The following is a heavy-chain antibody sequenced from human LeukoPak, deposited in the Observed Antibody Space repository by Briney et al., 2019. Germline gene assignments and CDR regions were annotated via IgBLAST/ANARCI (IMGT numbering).Heavy chain of an antibody. Sequence: GGSLRLSCAASGFTFSSYAMSWVRQAPGKGLEWVSAISGSGGSIYYADSVKGRFTISRDNSKNTLYLQMNSLRPEDTAVYYCAKDEGYDFWSGYYPPLGYWGQGTLVTVSS. CDR2: ISGSGGSI. J-gene: IGHJ4*02. CDR1: GFTFSSYA. D-gene: IGHD3-3*01. V-gene: IGHV3-23*01. CDR3: AKDEGYDFWSGYYPPLGY.